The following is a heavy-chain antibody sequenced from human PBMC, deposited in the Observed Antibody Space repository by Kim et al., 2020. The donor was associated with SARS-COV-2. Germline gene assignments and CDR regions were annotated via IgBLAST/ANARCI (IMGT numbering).Heavy chain of an antibody. Sequence: ASVKVSCKASGYTFTSYFMHWVRQAPGQRLEWMGWINAGNGDTKYSQEFQGRVTITRDTSASTAYMELSSLRSEDTAVYYCARPSVPAAGIGWFDPWGQGTLVTVSS. CDR2: INAGNGDT. CDR1: GYTFTSYF. J-gene: IGHJ5*02. V-gene: IGHV1-3*01. CDR3: ARPSVPAAGIGWFDP. D-gene: IGHD6-13*01.